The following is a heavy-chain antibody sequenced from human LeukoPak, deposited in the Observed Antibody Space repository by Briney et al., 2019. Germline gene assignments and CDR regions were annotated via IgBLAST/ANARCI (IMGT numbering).Heavy chain of an antibody. CDR3: AKHWNDLDY. J-gene: IGHJ4*02. V-gene: IGHV3-30*18. Sequence: GGSLRLSCAASAFTFSSYWMTWVRQAPGKGLEWVAVISYDGSNKYYADSVKGRFTISRDNSKNTLYLQMNRLRAEDTAVYYCAKHWNDLDYWGQGTLVTVSS. CDR1: AFTFSSYW. D-gene: IGHD1-1*01. CDR2: ISYDGSNK.